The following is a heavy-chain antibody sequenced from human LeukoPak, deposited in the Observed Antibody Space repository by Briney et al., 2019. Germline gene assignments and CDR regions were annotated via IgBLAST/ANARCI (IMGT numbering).Heavy chain of an antibody. J-gene: IGHJ4*02. CDR1: GFTFSSYA. V-gene: IGHV3-23*01. Sequence: GGSLRLSSAASGFTFSSYAMSWVRQAPGKGLEWVSAISGSGGSTYYADSVKGRFTISRDNSKNTLYLQMNSLRAEDTAVYYCAKDLDILTGYCFDYWGQGTLVTVSS. CDR3: AKDLDILTGYCFDY. D-gene: IGHD3-9*01. CDR2: ISGSGGST.